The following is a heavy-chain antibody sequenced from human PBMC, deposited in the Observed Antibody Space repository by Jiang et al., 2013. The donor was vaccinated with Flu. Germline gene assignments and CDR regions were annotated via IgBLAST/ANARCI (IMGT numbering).Heavy chain of an antibody. D-gene: IGHD4-11*01. J-gene: IGHJ6*02. CDR3: ARFSKGDYYYYGMDV. Sequence: EWIGYIYYMGGTYXNPSLKSRVTISVDTSKNQFSLKLSSVTAADTAVYYCARFSKGDYYYYGMDVWGQGTTVTVSS. V-gene: IGHV4-31*02. CDR2: IYYMGGT.